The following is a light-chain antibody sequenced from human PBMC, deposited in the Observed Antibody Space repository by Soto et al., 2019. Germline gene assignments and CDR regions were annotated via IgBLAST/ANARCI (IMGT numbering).Light chain of an antibody. V-gene: IGLV2-8*01. J-gene: IGLJ3*02. Sequence: QSALTQPPSASGSPGQSVTISCTGTSSDFGGDKYVSWYQQHPGKAPRLMIYEVTERPSGVPDRFSGSKSGNTASLTVSGLQAEDEADYYCTSYGGANNWVFGGGTKLTVL. CDR2: EVT. CDR3: TSYGGANNWV. CDR1: SSDFGGDKY.